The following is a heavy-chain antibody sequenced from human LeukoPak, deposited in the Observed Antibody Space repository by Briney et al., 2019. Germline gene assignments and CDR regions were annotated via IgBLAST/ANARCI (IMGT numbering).Heavy chain of an antibody. J-gene: IGHJ6*03. CDR1: GFTVSTSY. Sequence: GGSLRLSCAASGFTVSTSYMSWVRRAPGKGLEWVSTINGNGAATYYADSFKGRFLISRDDSKSTVYLRMNKLRVEDSGLYYCANGLAASGNFLLRDYYYFIDVWGKGTTVIVS. V-gene: IGHV3-23*01. CDR2: INGNGAAT. CDR3: ANGLAASGNFLLRDYYYFIDV. D-gene: IGHD1-26*01.